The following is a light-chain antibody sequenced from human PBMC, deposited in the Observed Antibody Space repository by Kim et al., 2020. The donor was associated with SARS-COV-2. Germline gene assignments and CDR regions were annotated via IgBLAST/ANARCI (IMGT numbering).Light chain of an antibody. CDR2: DVT. V-gene: IGLV2-23*02. CDR3: CSYAGSSTFV. CDR1: SSDVGNYNL. Sequence: QSALTQPASVSGSPGQSITISCTGTSSDVGNYNLVSWYQQHPGKAPKLKIYDVTKRPSGVSNRFSGSKSGNTASLTISGLQAEDEADYYCCSYAGSSTFVFGTGTKVTVL. J-gene: IGLJ1*01.